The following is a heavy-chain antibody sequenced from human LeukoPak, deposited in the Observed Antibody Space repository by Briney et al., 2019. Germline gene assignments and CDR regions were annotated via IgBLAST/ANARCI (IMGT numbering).Heavy chain of an antibody. V-gene: IGHV3-30*18. D-gene: IGHD4-11*01. CDR2: ISYDGSNK. J-gene: IGHJ4*02. CDR3: AKDHGTTVPPGLFDY. CDR1: GFTFSGYG. Sequence: ARTLRLSCAASGFTFSGYGMHWVRQAPGKGLEGVAVISYDGSNKYYADSVKGRFTISRDNSKYTLYLQMNSLRAEDTAVYYCAKDHGTTVPPGLFDYWGQGTLVTVSS.